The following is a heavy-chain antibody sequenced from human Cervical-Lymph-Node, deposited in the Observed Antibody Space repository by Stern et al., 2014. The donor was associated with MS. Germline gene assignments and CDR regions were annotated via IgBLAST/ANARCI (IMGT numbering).Heavy chain of an antibody. CDR2: ISSSSSSI. J-gene: IGHJ4*02. CDR3: ARDHGYSSGWYRGVDY. CDR1: GFTFSSYS. V-gene: IGHV3-48*02. Sequence: EMQLVEAGGGLVQPGGSLRLSCAASGFTFSSYSMNWVRQAPGKGLEWVSYISSSSSSIYYADAVKSRFTISRDNAKNSLYLQMNSLRDEDTAVYYCARDHGYSSGWYRGVDYWGQGTLVTVSS. D-gene: IGHD6-19*01.